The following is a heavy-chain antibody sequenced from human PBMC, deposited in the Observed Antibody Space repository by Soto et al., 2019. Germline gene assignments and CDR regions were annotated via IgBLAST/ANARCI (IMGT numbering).Heavy chain of an antibody. V-gene: IGHV3-33*06. Sequence: QVQLVESGGGVVQPGGSLRLSCVASGFNFGNFGMHWVRQAPGKGLEWVTVISNDENIKQDSVRGRFAIARDNSKNTLYLQLTSLRAEDTAIYYCAKLPVGKITMVRASHCWFDMWGRGTRVTVSS. CDR1: GFNFGNFG. J-gene: IGHJ2*01. CDR2: ISNDENIK. CDR3: AKLPVGKITMVRASHCWFDM. D-gene: IGHD3-10*01.